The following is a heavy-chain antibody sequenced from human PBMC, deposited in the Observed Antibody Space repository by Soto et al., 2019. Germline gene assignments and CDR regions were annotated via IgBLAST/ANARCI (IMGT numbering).Heavy chain of an antibody. D-gene: IGHD3-16*02. J-gene: IGHJ6*02. V-gene: IGHV4-59*01. Sequence: SETLSLTCTVSGGSISSYYWSWIRQPPGKGLEWIGYIYYSGSTNYNPSLKSRVTISVDTSKNQFSLKLSSVTAADTAVYYCAHTGKYDYLWGSYHHYYGMEVWGQGTTVTVSS. CDR2: IYYSGST. CDR1: GGSISSYY. CDR3: AHTGKYDYLWGSYHHYYGMEV.